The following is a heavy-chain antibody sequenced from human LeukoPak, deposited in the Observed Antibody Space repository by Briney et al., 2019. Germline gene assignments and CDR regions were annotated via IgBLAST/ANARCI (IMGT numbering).Heavy chain of an antibody. CDR3: AGWWELLSSAHRVHFDY. V-gene: IGHV3-30*02. Sequence: GGSLRLSCAWSGCTFSSYGMHWVRQAPGKGLEWVAFIRYDGSNKYYADSVKGRFTISRDNSKNTLYLQMNSLRAEDTAVYYCAGWWELLSSAHRVHFDYWGQGTLVTVSS. CDR1: GCTFSSYG. D-gene: IGHD1-26*01. CDR2: IRYDGSNK. J-gene: IGHJ4*02.